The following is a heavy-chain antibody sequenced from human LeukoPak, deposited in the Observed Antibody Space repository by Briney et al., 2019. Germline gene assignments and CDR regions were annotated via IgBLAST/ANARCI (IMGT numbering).Heavy chain of an antibody. Sequence: GGSLRLSCVASGFTFSGYWMHWVRQAPGKGLVWVSRINTDGSRTSYADSVKGRFTISRDNAKNTVYLQMNSLRAEDTALYYCARVPQGEYNWFDPWGQGTLVTVSS. CDR3: ARVPQGEYNWFDP. CDR2: INTDGSRT. D-gene: IGHD3-16*01. V-gene: IGHV3-74*01. J-gene: IGHJ5*02. CDR1: GFTFSGYW.